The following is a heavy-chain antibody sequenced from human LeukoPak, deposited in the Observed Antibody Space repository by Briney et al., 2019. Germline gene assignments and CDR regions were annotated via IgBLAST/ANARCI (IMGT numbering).Heavy chain of an antibody. CDR3: ARAVAGTFLPKYYYGMDV. CDR1: GFTFSSYC. CDR2: ISSSSSTI. V-gene: IGHV3-48*02. D-gene: IGHD6-19*01. J-gene: IGHJ6*02. Sequence: GGSLRLSCAASGFTFSSYCMNWVRQAPGKGLEWVSYISSSSSTIYYADSVKGRFTISRDNAKNSLYLQMNSLRDEDTAVYYCARAVAGTFLPKYYYGMDVWGQGTTVTVSS.